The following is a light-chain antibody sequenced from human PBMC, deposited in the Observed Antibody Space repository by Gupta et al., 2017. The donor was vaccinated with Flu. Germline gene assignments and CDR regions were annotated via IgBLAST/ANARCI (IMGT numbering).Light chain of an antibody. J-gene: IGKJ1*01. CDR3: QQRGNWPWT. V-gene: IGKV3-11*01. Sequence: EIVLTQSPATLSLSTGERATLSCRASQSVSNYLAWYQQNPGQPPRLLIYAAYNRAPGIPARFSGSGSGTYFTLTISILDPEDFAVYYCQQRGNWPWTFGPGTKVEIK. CDR2: AAY. CDR1: QSVSNY.